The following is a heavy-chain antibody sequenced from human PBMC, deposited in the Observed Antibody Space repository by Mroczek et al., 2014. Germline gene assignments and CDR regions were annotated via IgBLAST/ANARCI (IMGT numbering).Heavy chain of an antibody. Sequence: VQLQQXGAEVKXPGESLKISCKGSGYSFTSYWIGWVRQMPGKGLEWMGIIYPGDSDTRYSPSFPRAQVTISADKSISTAYLQWSSLKASDTAMYYCARHTRSCSSTSCYTAFDIWGPRDNGHRLF. CDR3: ARHTRSCSSTSCYTAFDI. CDR1: GYSFTSYW. D-gene: IGHD2-2*02. J-gene: IGHJ3*02. V-gene: IGHV5-51*01. CDR2: IYPGDSDT.